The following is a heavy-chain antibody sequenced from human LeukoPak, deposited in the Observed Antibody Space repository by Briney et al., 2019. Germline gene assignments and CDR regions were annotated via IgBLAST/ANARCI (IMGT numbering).Heavy chain of an antibody. CDR3: SRNGLVDFDY. CDR2: IRRRAYGRAA. V-gene: IGHV3-49*04. J-gene: IGHJ4*02. Sequence: GGSLRLSCTTSGFAFDDFAMSWVRQPAGKGLEWVGFIRRRAYGRAAEYAASVKGRFIISRDDSKGIAYLQMNSLKTEDTAVYYCSRNGLVDFDYWGQGSRVIVSP. CDR1: GFAFDDFA.